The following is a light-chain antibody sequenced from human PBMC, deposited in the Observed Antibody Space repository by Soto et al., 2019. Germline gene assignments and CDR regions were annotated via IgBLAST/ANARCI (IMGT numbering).Light chain of an antibody. CDR3: QQSYSRPPT. J-gene: IGKJ1*01. CDR1: QSISNH. Sequence: DIQMPQSPSSLSASVEDRVSITCRASQSISNHLNWYQQKPGKAPKLLIFAASSLQSGVPSRFSGSRSGPDFTLTISSLQPEDFATYYCQQSYSRPPTFGQGPKVDIK. V-gene: IGKV1-39*01. CDR2: AAS.